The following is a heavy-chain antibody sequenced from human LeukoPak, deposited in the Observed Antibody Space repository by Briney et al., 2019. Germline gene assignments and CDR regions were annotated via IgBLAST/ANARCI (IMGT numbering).Heavy chain of an antibody. CDR1: GGSISSYY. V-gene: IGHV4-59*01. CDR3: ARGPGTVAGTKDAFDI. Sequence: SETMSLTCTVSGGSISSYYWSWIRQPPGKGLEWIGYIYYSGSTNYNPSLKSRVTISVDTSKNQFSLKLSSVTAADTAVYHCARGPGTVAGTKDAFDIWGQGTMVTVSS. D-gene: IGHD6-19*01. CDR2: IYYSGST. J-gene: IGHJ3*02.